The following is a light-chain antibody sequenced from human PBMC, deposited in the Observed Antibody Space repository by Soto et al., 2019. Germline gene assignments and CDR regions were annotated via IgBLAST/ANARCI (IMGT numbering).Light chain of an antibody. V-gene: IGKV3-20*01. CDR2: GAS. Sequence: VLKQSPGTLSLSPGERATLSCGASQSVTGNYLAWYQQKPGQAPRLVIFGASSRATGIPDRFSGSGSGTDFTLTISRLEPEDFAVYYCQGYGNSRTFGQGTKVDIK. CDR3: QGYGNSRT. J-gene: IGKJ1*01. CDR1: QSVTGNY.